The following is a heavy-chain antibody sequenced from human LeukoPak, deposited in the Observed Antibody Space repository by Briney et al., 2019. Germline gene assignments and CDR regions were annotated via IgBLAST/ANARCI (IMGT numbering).Heavy chain of an antibody. CDR1: GGTFRSYA. CDR2: IIPILGTA. J-gene: IGHJ6*03. D-gene: IGHD3-3*01. V-gene: IGHV1-69*13. Sequence: GASVKVSCKASGGTFRSYAISWVRQAPGQGLEWMGGIIPILGTANYAQKFQGRVTITADESTSTAYMELSSLRSEDTAVYYCARVKVDTIFGVVTSTGYMDVWGKGTTVTVSS. CDR3: ARVKVDTIFGVVTSTGYMDV.